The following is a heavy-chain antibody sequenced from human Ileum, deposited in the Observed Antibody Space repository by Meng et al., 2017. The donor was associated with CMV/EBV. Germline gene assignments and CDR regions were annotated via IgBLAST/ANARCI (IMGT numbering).Heavy chain of an antibody. Sequence: QVLLQQWGAGLLKTSETLSLTCAVYGGSFSDYYWIWIRQSPGKGLEWIGEVHHSGITNYNPSLKSRVTISVDTSKNQFFLKLTSVTAADTGLYYCATNSEDYWGQGTLVTVSS. V-gene: IGHV4-34*01. D-gene: IGHD4-23*01. CDR2: VHHSGIT. CDR3: ATNSEDY. J-gene: IGHJ4*02. CDR1: GGSFSDYY.